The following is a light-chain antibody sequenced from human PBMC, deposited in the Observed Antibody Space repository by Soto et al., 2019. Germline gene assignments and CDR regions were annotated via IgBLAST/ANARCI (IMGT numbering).Light chain of an antibody. V-gene: IGKV1-5*03. CDR1: QSISTW. Sequence: DIQMTQSPSTLSASVGDRVTITCRASQSISTWLAWYQQKPGKAPKLLIYKASSLESGVPSRFSGSGSGTEFTLTISSLQPDDVATYYCQQYNTYPLTFCAGTTVAIK. CDR2: KAS. J-gene: IGKJ4*01. CDR3: QQYNTYPLT.